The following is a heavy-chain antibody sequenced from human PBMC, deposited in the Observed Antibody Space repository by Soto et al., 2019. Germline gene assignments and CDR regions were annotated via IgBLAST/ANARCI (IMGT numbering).Heavy chain of an antibody. J-gene: IGHJ6*02. Sequence: LSLTCTVSGGSISGYYWSWIRQPPGKGLEWIGNVYYSGGAKYNPSVKRRVSISVDTSKNQFSLNLSSVTAADTAVYSGTRDGDGRMNTTPYYYDGMDVWGQGITVTVSS. D-gene: IGHD1-1*01. CDR1: GGSISGYY. CDR3: TRDGDGRMNTTPYYYDGMDV. CDR2: VYYSGGA. V-gene: IGHV4-59*01.